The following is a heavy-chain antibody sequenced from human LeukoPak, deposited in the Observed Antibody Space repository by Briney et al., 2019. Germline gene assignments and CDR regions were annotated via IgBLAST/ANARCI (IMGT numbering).Heavy chain of an antibody. D-gene: IGHD3-16*02. Sequence: QTGGSLRLSCAASGFTFSSYAMSWVRQAPGKGLEWVSAISDSGGSTYYADSVKGRFTISRDNSKNTLYLQMNSLRAEDTAVYYCATALPMITFGGVIASPGSYWGQGTLVTVSS. J-gene: IGHJ4*02. CDR2: ISDSGGST. CDR3: ATALPMITFGGVIASPGSY. CDR1: GFTFSSYA. V-gene: IGHV3-23*01.